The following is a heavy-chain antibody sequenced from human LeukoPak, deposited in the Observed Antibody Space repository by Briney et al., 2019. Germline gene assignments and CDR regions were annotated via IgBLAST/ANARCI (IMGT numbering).Heavy chain of an antibody. CDR2: IYHSWST. J-gene: IGHJ4*01. CDR3: ARGDSTTYLDYFDY. D-gene: IGHD2/OR15-2a*01. CDR1: GGSISSGGYS. V-gene: IGHV4-30-2*01. Sequence: PSETLSLTCVGSGGSISSGGYSWSWIRQPPGKGLEWIGNIYHSWSTYYNPSLKSRLSMSIDRSKNQFSLRLGSVTAADTAVYFCARGDSTTYLDYFDYWGHGTLVTVSS.